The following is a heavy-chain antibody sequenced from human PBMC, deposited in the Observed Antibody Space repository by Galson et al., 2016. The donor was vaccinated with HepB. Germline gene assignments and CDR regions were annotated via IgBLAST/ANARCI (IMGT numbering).Heavy chain of an antibody. CDR3: ARQDRAGLVNF. J-gene: IGHJ3*01. CDR1: GGSISSSSYF. D-gene: IGHD6-19*01. V-gene: IGHV4-39*01. CDR2: IYYSGTT. Sequence: SETLSLTCTVSGGSISSSSYFWAWIRQPPGKGLDWIGSIYYSGTTHYNPSLQSRVSISVDTSKNQFSLRLTSVSAADTAMYSCARQDRAGLVNFWGQRTMVTVSP.